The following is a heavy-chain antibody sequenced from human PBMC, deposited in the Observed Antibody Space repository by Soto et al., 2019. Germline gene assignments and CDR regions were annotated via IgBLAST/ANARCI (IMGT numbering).Heavy chain of an antibody. V-gene: IGHV4-59*08. J-gene: IGHJ4*02. D-gene: IGHD4-17*01. CDR3: ARHADYGDDYLDY. Sequence: WTWIRQPPGKRLEWIGYLYYSGSTNYNPSLKSRVTISVDTSNNQFSLKLSSVTAADTAVYYCARHADYGDDYLDYWGQGTLVTVSS. CDR2: LYYSGST.